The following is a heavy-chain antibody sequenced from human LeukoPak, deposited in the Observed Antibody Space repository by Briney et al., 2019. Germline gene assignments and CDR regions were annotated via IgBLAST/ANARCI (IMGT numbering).Heavy chain of an antibody. J-gene: IGHJ4*02. D-gene: IGHD1-26*01. CDR1: GFTFSSHW. CDR2: LYSDDTT. CDR3: ARGGGYYAIDY. Sequence: GGSLRLSCAASGFTFSSHWMHWVRQAPGKGLEWVSVLYSDDTTYYADSVKGRFTISRDNSKNTLYLQMNNLRAEDTAVYYCARGGGYYAIDYWGQGTLVTVSS. V-gene: IGHV3-53*01.